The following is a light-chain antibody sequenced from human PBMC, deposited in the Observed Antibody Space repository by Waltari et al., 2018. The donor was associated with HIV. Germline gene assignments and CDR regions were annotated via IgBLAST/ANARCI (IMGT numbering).Light chain of an antibody. CDR1: QSVTSN. CDR3: QHYDNWRLT. J-gene: IGKJ4*01. CDR2: GAS. V-gene: IGKV3D-15*01. Sequence: EIIMTQSPATLSVSPGERATLSCRASQSVTSNLAWYQQRPVQAPMLLIFGASNRASGIPTRFSGRGSGTEFTLTISDLQSEDLALYFCQHYDNWRLTFGGGTRVDI.